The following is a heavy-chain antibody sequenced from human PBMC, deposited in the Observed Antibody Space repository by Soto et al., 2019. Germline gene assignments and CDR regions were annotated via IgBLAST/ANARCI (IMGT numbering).Heavy chain of an antibody. CDR2: ISSNGGST. CDR3: ARRDGYNADY. CDR1: GFTFSSYA. Sequence: EVQLVESGGGLVQPGGSLRLSCAASGFTFSSYAMHWFRQAPGKGLDYVSVISSNGGSTYYENSVKGRFTISRDNSKNTLYLQMGSLRAEDMAVYYCARRDGYNADYWGQGTLVTVSS. D-gene: IGHD5-12*01. J-gene: IGHJ4*02. V-gene: IGHV3-64*01.